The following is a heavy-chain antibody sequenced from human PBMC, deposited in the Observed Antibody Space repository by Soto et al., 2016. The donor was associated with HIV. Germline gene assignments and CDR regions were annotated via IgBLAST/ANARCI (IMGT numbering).Heavy chain of an antibody. J-gene: IGHJ4*02. D-gene: IGHD3-10*01. CDR2: IYSGGDT. CDR1: GFIVSSHY. V-gene: IGHV3-53*02. CDR3: ARGAGMSY. Sequence: EVQLVETGGGVIQPGESLRLSCAASGFIVSSHYMSWVRQAPGKGLEWVSVIYSGGDTYYADSVKGRFTISRDTSDNMLFLQMDSLRADDTAVYYCARGAGMSYWGQGNPGHRLL.